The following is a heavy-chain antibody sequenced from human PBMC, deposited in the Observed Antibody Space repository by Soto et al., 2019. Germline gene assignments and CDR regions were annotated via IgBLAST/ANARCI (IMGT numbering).Heavy chain of an antibody. CDR1: GDSFSSNSAA. CDR3: ARVLIRVRIAAAGPPVHYYYGMDV. V-gene: IGHV6-1*01. Sequence: SQTLSLTCAISGDSFSSNSAAWNWIRQSPSRGLEWLGRTYYRSKWYNDYAVSVKSRITINPDTSKNQFSLQLNSVTPEDTAVYYCARVLIRVRIAAAGPPVHYYYGMDVWGQGTTVTVSS. D-gene: IGHD6-13*01. J-gene: IGHJ6*02. CDR2: TYYRSKWYN.